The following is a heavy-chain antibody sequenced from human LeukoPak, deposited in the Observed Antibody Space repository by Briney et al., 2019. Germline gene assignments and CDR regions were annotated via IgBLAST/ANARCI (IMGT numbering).Heavy chain of an antibody. D-gene: IGHD3-22*01. CDR2: INHSGST. V-gene: IGHV4-4*02. CDR3: ARSLSDDSSGYYYVGY. CDR1: GGSISSDNW. J-gene: IGHJ4*02. Sequence: SETLSLTCAVSGGSISSDNWWSWVRQPPGKGLEWIGEINHSGSTNYNPSLKSRVTISVDTSKNQFSLKLSSVTAADTAVYYRARSLSDDSSGYYYVGYWGQGTLVTVSS.